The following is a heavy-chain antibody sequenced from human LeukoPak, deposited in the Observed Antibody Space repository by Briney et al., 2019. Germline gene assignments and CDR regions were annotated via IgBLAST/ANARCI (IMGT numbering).Heavy chain of an antibody. CDR3: ARAQSFYYYGMDV. V-gene: IGHV3-48*03. CDR1: GFTFSSYE. D-gene: IGHD4-11*01. CDR2: ISSSGSTI. J-gene: IGHJ6*02. Sequence: NPGGSLRLSCAASGFTFSSYEMNWVRQAPGKGLEWVSYISSSGSTIYYADSVKGRFTISRDNAKNSLYLQVNSLRAEDTAVYYCARAQSFYYYGMDVWGQGTTVTVSS.